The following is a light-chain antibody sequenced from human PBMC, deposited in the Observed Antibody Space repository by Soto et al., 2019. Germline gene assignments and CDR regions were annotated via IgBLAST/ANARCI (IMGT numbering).Light chain of an antibody. V-gene: IGLV2-23*02. CDR1: SSDVGIYNL. CDR3: CSYVVSYV. J-gene: IGLJ1*01. CDR2: EVS. Sequence: QSALTQPASVSGSPGQSITISCTGTSSDVGIYNLVSWYQQHPGKAPKLMIYEVSKRPSVVSIRFSGSKSGNTASLTISGLQAEDEADYYCCSYVVSYVFGTGTKLTVL.